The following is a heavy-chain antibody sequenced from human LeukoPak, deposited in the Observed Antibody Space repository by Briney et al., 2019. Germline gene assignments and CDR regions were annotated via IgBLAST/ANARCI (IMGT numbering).Heavy chain of an antibody. CDR3: ASGITMVT. J-gene: IGHJ5*02. CDR1: GFTFSSYA. D-gene: IGHD3-10*01. CDR2: FSFNGEST. V-gene: IGHV3-23*01. Sequence: GGSLRLSCAASGFTFSSYAMTWVRQAPGKGLEWVSSFSFNGESTYYADSAKGRFTISRDNSKNTLYLQMNSLRAEDTAVYYCASGITMVTWGQGTLVTVSS.